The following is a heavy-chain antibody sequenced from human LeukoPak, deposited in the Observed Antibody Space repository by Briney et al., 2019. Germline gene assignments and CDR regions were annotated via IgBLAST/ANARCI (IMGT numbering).Heavy chain of an antibody. CDR2: ISSSGSSV. V-gene: IGHV3-21*01. CDR1: GFTFSSHF. D-gene: IGHD6-6*01. J-gene: IGHJ3*01. CDR3: ARERYSRSSDDALDL. Sequence: GGSLRLSCAASGFTFSSHFMNWVRQAPGKGLEWVSSISSSGSSVLYADSLKGRFAISRDNAKNSLYLQMNSLRPEDTAVYYCARERYSRSSDDALDLSGQGTMVTVSS.